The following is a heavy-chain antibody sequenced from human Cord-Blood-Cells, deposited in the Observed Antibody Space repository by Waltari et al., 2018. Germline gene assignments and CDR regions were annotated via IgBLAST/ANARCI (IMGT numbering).Heavy chain of an antibody. D-gene: IGHD7-27*01. V-gene: IGHV3-33*01. Sequence: QVQLVESGGGVVQPGRSLRLSCAASGFTFSSYGMHWVRQAPGKGLEWVAVIWYDGSNKYYADSVKGRFTISRDNSKNTLYLQMNSLRAEDTAVHYCARDLWGSDAFDIWGQGTMVTVSS. CDR3: ARDLWGSDAFDI. CDR2: IWYDGSNK. J-gene: IGHJ3*02. CDR1: GFTFSSYG.